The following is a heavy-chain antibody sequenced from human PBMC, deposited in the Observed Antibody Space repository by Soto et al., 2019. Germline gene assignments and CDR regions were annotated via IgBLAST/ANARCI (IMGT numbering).Heavy chain of an antibody. CDR3: IKERLAGGLDY. V-gene: IGHV5-51*01. J-gene: IGHJ4*02. CDR2: IFPPDSDT. Sequence: GESLKISCQVSGYHFTTYWSGWVRQMPGKGLEWMGKIFPPDSDTRYSPSFQGQVTMSVDKSTSTAYLQWSSLKASDTALYYCIKERLAGGLDYWGRGTLVTVSS. CDR1: GYHFTTYW. D-gene: IGHD3-3*02.